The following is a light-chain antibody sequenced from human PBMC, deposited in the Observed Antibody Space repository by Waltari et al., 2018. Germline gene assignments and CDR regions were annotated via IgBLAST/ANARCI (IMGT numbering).Light chain of an antibody. Sequence: EILWRQATGTLSLSPGERATLSCRASQTVRTTYLAWYQQKPGQAPTLLIYGASSRATGIPDRFSGSGSGTDFSLTISSLEPEDFAVYYCQQYAISPLTFGGGTKVEIK. V-gene: IGKV3-20*01. CDR1: QTVRTTY. CDR3: QQYAISPLT. CDR2: GAS. J-gene: IGKJ4*01.